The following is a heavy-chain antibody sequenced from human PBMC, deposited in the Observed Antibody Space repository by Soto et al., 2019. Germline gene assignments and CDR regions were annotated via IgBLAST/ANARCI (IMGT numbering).Heavy chain of an antibody. V-gene: IGHV5-10-1*01. Sequence: XESLNISCKCSGNSFTSYLISLVRQMPGKGLEWMGRIDPSDSYTNYSPSFQGHVTISADKSISTAYLQWSSLKASDTAMYYCERPHGYYYYGMDVWGQGTTVTVSS. J-gene: IGHJ6*02. CDR2: IDPSDSYT. D-gene: IGHD4-17*01. CDR1: GNSFTSYL. CDR3: ERPHGYYYYGMDV.